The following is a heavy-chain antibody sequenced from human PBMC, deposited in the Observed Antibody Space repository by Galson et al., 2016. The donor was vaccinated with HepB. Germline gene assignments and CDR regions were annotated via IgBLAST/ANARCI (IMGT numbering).Heavy chain of an antibody. Sequence: SLRLSCAASGFTFSGSTMHWVRQASGKGLEWVGRIRNKAYSYATAYAASVKGRFTISRDDSKNTAYLQMNSLKTEDTAGYYCTRQVPITMVRGVLPKYDDYYYYMDVWGKGTTVTVSS. V-gene: IGHV3-73*01. CDR1: GFTFSGST. D-gene: IGHD3-10*01. CDR2: IRNKAYSYAT. J-gene: IGHJ6*03. CDR3: TRQVPITMVRGVLPKYDDYYYYMDV.